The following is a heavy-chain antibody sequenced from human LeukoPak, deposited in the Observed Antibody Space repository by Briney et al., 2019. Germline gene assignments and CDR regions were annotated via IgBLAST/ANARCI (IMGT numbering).Heavy chain of an antibody. CDR3: ARVPHYDFWSGYSLLGIDY. D-gene: IGHD3-3*01. CDR1: GGSFSGYY. Sequence: SETLSLTCAVYGGSFSGYYWSWIRQPPVKGLEWIGEINHSGSTNYNPSLKSRVTISVDTSKNQFSLKLSSVTAADTAVYYCARVPHYDFWSGYSLLGIDYWGQGTLVTVSS. CDR2: INHSGST. J-gene: IGHJ4*02. V-gene: IGHV4-34*01.